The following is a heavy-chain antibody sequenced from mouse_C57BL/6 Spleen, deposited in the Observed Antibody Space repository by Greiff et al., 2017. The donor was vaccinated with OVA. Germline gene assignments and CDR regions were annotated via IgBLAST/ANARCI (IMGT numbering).Heavy chain of an antibody. V-gene: IGHV1-69*01. CDR2: IDPSDSYT. J-gene: IGHJ2*01. Sequence: QVQLKQPGAELVMPGASVKLSCKASGYTFTSYWMHWVKQRPGQGLEWIGEIDPSDSYTNYNQKFKGKATLTVDKSSSTAYMQLSSLTSEDSAVYYWARNWDGGRAFDYWGQGTTLTVSS. D-gene: IGHD4-1*01. CDR3: ARNWDGGRAFDY. CDR1: GYTFTSYW.